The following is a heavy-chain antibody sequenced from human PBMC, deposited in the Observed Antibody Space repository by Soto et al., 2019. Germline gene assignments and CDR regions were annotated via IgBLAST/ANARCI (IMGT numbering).Heavy chain of an antibody. D-gene: IGHD6-13*01. Sequence: GASVKVSCKASGYTFTSYAMHWVRQAPGQRLEWMGWINAGNGNTKYSQKFQGRVTITRDTSASTAYMELSSLRSEDTAVYYCARFCGTAAGIYNKAPLAGQGPPCNDYWGQGTLVTVSS. CDR3: ARFCGTAAGIYNKAPLAGQGPPCNDY. V-gene: IGHV1-3*01. CDR2: INAGNGNT. J-gene: IGHJ4*02. CDR1: GYTFTSYA.